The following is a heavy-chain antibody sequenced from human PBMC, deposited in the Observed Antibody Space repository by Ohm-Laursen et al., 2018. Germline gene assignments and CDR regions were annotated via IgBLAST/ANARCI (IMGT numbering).Heavy chain of an antibody. V-gene: IGHV4-31*02. CDR1: GGSISSGGYY. CDR2: IYFSGST. D-gene: IGHD1-14*01. CDR3: ARFPQTEDALDI. J-gene: IGHJ3*02. Sequence: TLSLTCTVSGGSISSGGYYWSWIRQHPGKGLEWIGYIYFSGSTYNNPSLKSRVTISVDTSKNQFSLKLSSVTAADTAVYYCARFPQTEDALDIWGQGSMVTVSS.